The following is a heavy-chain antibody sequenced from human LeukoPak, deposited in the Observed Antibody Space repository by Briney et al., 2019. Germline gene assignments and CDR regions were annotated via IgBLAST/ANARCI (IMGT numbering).Heavy chain of an antibody. CDR2: INPSGGST. J-gene: IGHJ3*02. CDR1: GYTFTSYY. CDR3: ATYRAASDASDI. Sequence: ASVKVSCKASGYTFTSYYMHWVRQAPGQGLEWMGIINPSGGSTSYAQKFQGRVTMTRDMSTSTVYMELSSLRSEDTAVYYCATYRAASDASDIWGQGTMVTVSS. D-gene: IGHD6-13*01. V-gene: IGHV1-46*01.